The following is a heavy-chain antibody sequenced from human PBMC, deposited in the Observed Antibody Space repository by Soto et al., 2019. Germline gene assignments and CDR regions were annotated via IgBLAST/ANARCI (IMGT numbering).Heavy chain of an antibody. J-gene: IGHJ6*02. CDR2: IWYDGSNK. V-gene: IGHV3-33*01. D-gene: IGHD1-1*01. CDR3: AREERSDYYYYGMDV. CDR1: GFTFSSYG. Sequence: GGSLRLSCAASGFTFSSYGMHWVRQAPGKGLEWVAVIWYDGSNKYYADSVKGRFTISRDNSKNTLYLQMNSLRAEDTAVYYCAREERSDYYYYGMDVWGQGTTVTVSS.